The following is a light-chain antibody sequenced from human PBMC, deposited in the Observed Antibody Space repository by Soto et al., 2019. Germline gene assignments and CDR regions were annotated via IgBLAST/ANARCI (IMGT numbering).Light chain of an antibody. J-gene: IGLJ1*01. CDR3: AAWDDSLNEYV. CDR2: SHS. V-gene: IGLV1-44*01. CDR1: SSNIGANP. Sequence: QSVLTQPPSASGTPGQRVTFSCSGSSSNIGANPVNWYQQLPGTAPKLLIYSHSQRPSGVPDRFSGSKSGTSASLAISGLQSEDEADYYRAAWDDSLNEYVFGTGTKVTVL.